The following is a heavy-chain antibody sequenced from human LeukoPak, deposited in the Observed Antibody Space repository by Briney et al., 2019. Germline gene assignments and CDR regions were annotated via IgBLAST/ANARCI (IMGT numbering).Heavy chain of an antibody. CDR2: IIPIFGTA. V-gene: IGHV1-69*05. Sequence: SVKVSCKASGGTFSSYAISWVRQAPGQGLEWMGGIIPIFGTANYAQKFQGRVTITTDESTSTAYMELSSLRSEDTAVYYCARDSSSRDSSGYYYELNPPNDAFDIWGQGTMVTVSS. CDR3: ARDSSSRDSSGYYYELNPPNDAFDI. CDR1: GGTFSSYA. J-gene: IGHJ3*02. D-gene: IGHD3-22*01.